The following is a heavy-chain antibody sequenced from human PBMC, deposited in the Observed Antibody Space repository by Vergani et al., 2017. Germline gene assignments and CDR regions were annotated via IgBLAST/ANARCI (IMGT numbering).Heavy chain of an antibody. Sequence: EVQLLESGGGLAQPGGSLRLSCAASGFSFSTYSINWVRQAPGKGLEWVSSISGRSNYIYYADSLKGRFTISRDNSKNSVYLQMNSLRAEDTAIYYCARKKYYDSKDYYQVEPFDYWGQGTLVTVSS. J-gene: IGHJ4*02. CDR2: ISGRSNYI. CDR1: GFSFSTYS. D-gene: IGHD3-22*01. CDR3: ARKKYYDSKDYYQVEPFDY. V-gene: IGHV3-21*06.